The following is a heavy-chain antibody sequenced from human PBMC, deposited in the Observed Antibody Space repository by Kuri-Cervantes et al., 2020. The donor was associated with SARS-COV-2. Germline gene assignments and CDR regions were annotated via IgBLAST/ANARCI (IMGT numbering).Heavy chain of an antibody. CDR2: IYPGDSDT. Sequence: GGSLRLSCKASGHTLTNDWIGWARQMPGKGLEWVGIIYPGDSDTRYSPSFQGQVTISADKSITTAYLQWSSLKASDTAIYYCASRGTTVPAGNYWGQGTLVTVSS. J-gene: IGHJ4*02. D-gene: IGHD4-17*01. V-gene: IGHV5-51*01. CDR3: ASRGTTVPAGNY. CDR1: GHTLTNDW.